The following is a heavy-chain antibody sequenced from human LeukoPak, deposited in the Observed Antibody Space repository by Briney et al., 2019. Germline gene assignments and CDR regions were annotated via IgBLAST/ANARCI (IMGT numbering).Heavy chain of an antibody. Sequence: GASVKVSCKASGYTFTSCGISWVRQAPGQGLEWMGWISAYNGITNYAQKLQGRVTMTTDTSTSTAYMELRSLRSDDTAVYYCARGGLAYCGGECYSGWFDPWGQGTLVTVSS. CDR1: GYTFTSCG. J-gene: IGHJ5*02. CDR2: ISAYNGIT. D-gene: IGHD2-21*01. CDR3: ARGGLAYCGGECYSGWFDP. V-gene: IGHV1-18*01.